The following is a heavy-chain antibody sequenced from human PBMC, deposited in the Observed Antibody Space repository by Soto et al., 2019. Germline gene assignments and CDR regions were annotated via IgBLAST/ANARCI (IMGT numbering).Heavy chain of an antibody. J-gene: IGHJ4*02. D-gene: IGHD2-15*01. V-gene: IGHV4-31*03. CDR2: IYYSGST. Sequence: SETLSLTCTVSGGSISSGGYYWSWIRQHPGKGLEWIGYIYYSGSTYYNPSLKSRVTISVDTSKNQFSLKLSSVTAADTAVYYCARCFRFLGVVLSYWGQGTLVPVSS. CDR3: ARCFRFLGVVLSY. CDR1: GGSISSGGYY.